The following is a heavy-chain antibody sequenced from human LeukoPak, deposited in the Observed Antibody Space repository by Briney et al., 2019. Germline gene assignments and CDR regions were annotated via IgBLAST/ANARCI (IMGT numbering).Heavy chain of an antibody. Sequence: ASVTVSCKASGYTFTTYGITWVRQAPGQGLEWMGWISAYNGSTNYAQKFQGRVTMAIDTSTSTAYMELRSLKSDDTAVYYCARVWGYYYDSSGYSDFDYWGQGTLVTVSS. D-gene: IGHD3-22*01. CDR1: GYTFTTYG. CDR2: ISAYNGST. CDR3: ARVWGYYYDSSGYSDFDY. V-gene: IGHV1-18*01. J-gene: IGHJ4*02.